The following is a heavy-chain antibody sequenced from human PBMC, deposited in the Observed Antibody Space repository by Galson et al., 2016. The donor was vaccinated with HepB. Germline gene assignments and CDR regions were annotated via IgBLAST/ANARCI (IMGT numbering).Heavy chain of an antibody. D-gene: IGHD6-13*01. CDR2: IYWDDDK. J-gene: IGHJ1*01. V-gene: IGHV2-5*02. CDR3: AHPYSGTWTPEYFQR. Sequence: PALVKPTQTLTLTCTFSGFSLSTSGVSVGWIRQPPGKALEWLALIYWDDDKRFSPSLKSRLTITKDTSKNQVVLTMTNMDPVDTATYYCAHPYSGTWTPEYFQRWGQGTLVTVSS. CDR1: GFSLSTSGVS.